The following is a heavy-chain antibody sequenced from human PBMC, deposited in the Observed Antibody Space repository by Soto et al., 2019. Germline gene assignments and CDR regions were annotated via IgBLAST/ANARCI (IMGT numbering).Heavy chain of an antibody. CDR3: AREYDTGSGFYYYYYSLDV. V-gene: IGHV3-48*01. CDR2: ISGDSTTI. D-gene: IGHD1-26*01. Sequence: RRLSCAASGFTFSTYSMNWVRQAPGKGLEWIAYISGDSTTIRYADSVKGRTIISRDNAKNAVYLQIGSLRVEDTAVYYCAREYDTGSGFYYYYYSLDVWSQGTTVTVSS. CDR1: GFTFSTYS. J-gene: IGHJ6*02.